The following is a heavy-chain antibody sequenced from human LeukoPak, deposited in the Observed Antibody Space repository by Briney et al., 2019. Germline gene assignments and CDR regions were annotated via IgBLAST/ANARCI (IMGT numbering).Heavy chain of an antibody. CDR2: FDPEDGET. J-gene: IGHJ5*02. V-gene: IGHV1-24*01. CDR3: ATVHASRGSAS. Sequence: ASVKVSCKASGGTFSSYAISWVRQAPGQGLEWMGGFDPEDGETIYAQKFQGRVTMTEDTSTDTAYMELSSLRSEDTAVYYCATVHASRGSASWGQGTLVTVSS. CDR1: GGTFSSYA. D-gene: IGHD3-16*01.